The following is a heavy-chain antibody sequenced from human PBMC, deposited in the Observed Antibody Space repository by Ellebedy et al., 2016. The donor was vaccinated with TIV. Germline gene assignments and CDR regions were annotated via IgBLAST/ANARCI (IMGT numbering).Heavy chain of an antibody. CDR2: IKSDGSSI. CDR1: GFTFNSYW. V-gene: IGHV3-74*01. D-gene: IGHD4-17*01. Sequence: GESLKISXAASGFTFNSYWMQWVRQAPGKGLVWVSRIKSDGSSITYADSVKGRFTISRDNAKNTLYLQMNSLRAENTAVYYCARGHPTTMNSLMGYWGPGTLVTVSS. CDR3: ARGHPTTMNSLMGY. J-gene: IGHJ4*02.